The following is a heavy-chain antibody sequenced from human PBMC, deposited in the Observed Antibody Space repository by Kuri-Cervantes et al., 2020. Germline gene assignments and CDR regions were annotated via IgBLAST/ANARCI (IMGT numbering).Heavy chain of an antibody. V-gene: IGHV4-61*09. J-gene: IGHJ4*02. Sequence: LRLSCAVSGGSISSGGYSWSWIRQPAGKGLEWIGHIYTSGRTNYNPSLKSRVTMSVDTSRNQFSLKLSSVTAADTAVYYCATDYSESYFDYWGQGTLVTVSS. CDR1: GGSISSGGYS. CDR3: ATDYSESYFDY. CDR2: IYTSGRT. D-gene: IGHD1-26*01.